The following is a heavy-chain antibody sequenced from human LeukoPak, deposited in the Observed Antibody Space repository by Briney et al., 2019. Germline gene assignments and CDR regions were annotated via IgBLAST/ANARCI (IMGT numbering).Heavy chain of an antibody. CDR2: IYYSGST. Sequence: SETLSLTCTVSGGSFSSGGYYWSWIRQHPGKGLEWIGYIYYSGSTYYSPSLKGRVTISVDTSENQFSLKLSSVTAADTAVYYCAVCDYDNYYGMDVWGQGTTVTVSS. V-gene: IGHV4-31*03. D-gene: IGHD5-12*01. J-gene: IGHJ6*02. CDR1: GGSFSSGGYY. CDR3: AVCDYDNYYGMDV.